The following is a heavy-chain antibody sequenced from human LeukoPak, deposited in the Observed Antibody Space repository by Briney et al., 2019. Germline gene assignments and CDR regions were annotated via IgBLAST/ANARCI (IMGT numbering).Heavy chain of an antibody. V-gene: IGHV4-34*01. Sequence: PSETLSLTCAVYGGSFSGYYWSWIRQPPGKGLEWIGEINHSGSTNYNPSLKSRVTISVDTSKNQFSLKLSSVTAADTAVYYCARAGPYSNYYWFDPWGQGTLVTVSS. CDR1: GGSFSGYY. CDR3: ARAGPYSNYYWFDP. J-gene: IGHJ5*02. CDR2: INHSGST. D-gene: IGHD4-11*01.